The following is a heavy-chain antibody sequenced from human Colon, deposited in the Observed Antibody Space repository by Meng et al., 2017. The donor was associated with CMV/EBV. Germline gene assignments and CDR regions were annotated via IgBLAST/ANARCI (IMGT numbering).Heavy chain of an antibody. CDR2: IYNSGSA. CDR3: ARVVLNFFDY. V-gene: IGHV4-39*07. J-gene: IGHJ4*02. Sequence: QLHLEESGPGLVKPSEPLSLTCTFSGGSFTSNSYFWGWIRQPPGKGLEYIGSIYNSGSAYYNPSLKSRVTISLDTSKNQFSLKLSSVTAADTAMYYCARVVLNFFDYWGQGTLVTVSS. CDR1: GGSFTSNSYF. D-gene: IGHD3-10*02.